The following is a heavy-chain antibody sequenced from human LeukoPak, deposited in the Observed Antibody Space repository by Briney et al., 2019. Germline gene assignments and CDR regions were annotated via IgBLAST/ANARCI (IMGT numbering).Heavy chain of an antibody. Sequence: SETLSLTCTVSGGSISSYYWSWIRQPPGKGLEWIGYIYTSGSTNYNPSLKSRVTMSVDTSKNQFSLKLSSVTAADTAVYYCARNPQYYDFWSGYSNNWFDPWGQGTLVTVSS. D-gene: IGHD3-3*01. J-gene: IGHJ5*02. CDR1: GGSISSYY. V-gene: IGHV4-4*09. CDR2: IYTSGST. CDR3: ARNPQYYDFWSGYSNNWFDP.